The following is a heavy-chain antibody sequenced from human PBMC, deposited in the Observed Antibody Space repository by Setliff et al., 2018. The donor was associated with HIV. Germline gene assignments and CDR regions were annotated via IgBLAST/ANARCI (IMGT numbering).Heavy chain of an antibody. J-gene: IGHJ4*02. D-gene: IGHD5-18*01. CDR3: AREGYSYGSEYFDY. V-gene: IGHV4-38-2*02. CDR2: IYHSGST. CDR1: GYSISSGYY. Sequence: PSETLSLTCAVSGYSISSGYYWGWIRQPPGKGLEWIGSIYHSGSTYYNPSLKSRVTISVDTSKNQFSLKLSSVTAADTAVYYCAREGYSYGSEYFDYWGQGTLVTVSS.